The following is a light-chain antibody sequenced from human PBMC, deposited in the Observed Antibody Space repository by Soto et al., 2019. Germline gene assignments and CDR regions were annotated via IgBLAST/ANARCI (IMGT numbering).Light chain of an antibody. CDR3: QQYKSWFT. Sequence: IVMTQSPATLSVSPGERATLSCRASQSINNNLAWYQQKPGQAPRLLIYDASTGATDIPARFSGSGSGTEFTLTISSLESEDSAVYYWQQYKSWFTFGQGTKLEIK. V-gene: IGKV3-15*01. J-gene: IGKJ2*01. CDR2: DAS. CDR1: QSINNN.